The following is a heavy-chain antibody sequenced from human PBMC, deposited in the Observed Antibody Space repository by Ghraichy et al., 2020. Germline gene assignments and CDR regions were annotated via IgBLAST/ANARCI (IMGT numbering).Heavy chain of an antibody. CDR3: ARVPYDSEGAFDI. Sequence: ASVKVSCKASGYTFTGYYMHWVRQAPGQGLEWMGWINPNSGGTNYAQKFQGRVTMTRDTSISTAYMELSRLRSDDTAVYYCARVPYDSEGAFDIWGQGTMVTVSS. CDR1: GYTFTGYY. D-gene: IGHD3-3*01. J-gene: IGHJ3*02. V-gene: IGHV1-2*02. CDR2: INPNSGGT.